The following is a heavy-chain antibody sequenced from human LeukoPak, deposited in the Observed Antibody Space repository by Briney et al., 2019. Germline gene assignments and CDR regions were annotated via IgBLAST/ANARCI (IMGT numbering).Heavy chain of an antibody. J-gene: IGHJ6*03. D-gene: IGHD2-2*02. CDR1: GYSFTSYG. CDR3: ARESGSHCSSTSCYTEYYYYYMDV. Sequence: GAAVKVSCKASGYSFTSYGISWVRQAPGQGLEWMGWISAYNGNTNYAQKLQDRVTMTTDTSTSTAYMELRSLRSDDTDVYYCARESGSHCSSTSCYTEYYYYYMDVWGKGTTVTVS. V-gene: IGHV1-18*01. CDR2: ISAYNGNT.